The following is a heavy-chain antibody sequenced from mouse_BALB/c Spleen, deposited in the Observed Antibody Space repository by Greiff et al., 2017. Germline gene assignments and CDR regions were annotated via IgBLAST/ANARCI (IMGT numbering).Heavy chain of an antibody. D-gene: IGHD2-14*01. CDR3: ARSSHRYDGYFDY. CDR1: GYTFTSYW. J-gene: IGHJ2*01. V-gene: IGHV1S81*02. CDR2: INPSNGRT. Sequence: VQLQQSGAELVKPGASVKLSCKASGYTFTSYWMHWVKQRPGQGLEWIGEINPSNGRTNYNEKFKSKATLTVDKSSSTAYMQLSSLTSEDSAVYYCARSSHRYDGYFDYWGQGTTLTVSS.